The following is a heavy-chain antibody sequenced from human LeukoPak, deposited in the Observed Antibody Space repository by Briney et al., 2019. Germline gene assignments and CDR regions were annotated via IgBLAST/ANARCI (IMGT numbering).Heavy chain of an antibody. J-gene: IGHJ6*02. V-gene: IGHV4-59*01. CDR2: IYYSGTT. CDR1: GGTISYYY. CDR3: AREDPQTTVPEGMDV. D-gene: IGHD4-17*01. Sequence: SETLSLTCTVSGGTISYYYWSWIRQSPGKGLEWIGYIYYSGTTNYNPSLKSRVTISVDTSKNQFSLQLRPVTAADTAVYYCAREDPQTTVPEGMDVWGQGTTVTVSS.